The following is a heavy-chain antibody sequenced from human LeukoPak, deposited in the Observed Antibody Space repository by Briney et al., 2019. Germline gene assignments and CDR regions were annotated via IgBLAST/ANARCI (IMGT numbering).Heavy chain of an antibody. D-gene: IGHD6-19*01. CDR2: INHSGST. Sequence: SETLSLTCAVYGGSFSGYYWSWIRQPPGKGLEWIGEINHSGSTNYNPSLKSRVTISVDTSKNQFSLKLSSVTAADTAVYYCARGRRGNSSGWFLSSRTPAFDYWGQGTLVTVSS. V-gene: IGHV4-34*01. CDR3: ARGRRGNSSGWFLSSRTPAFDY. J-gene: IGHJ4*02. CDR1: GGSFSGYY.